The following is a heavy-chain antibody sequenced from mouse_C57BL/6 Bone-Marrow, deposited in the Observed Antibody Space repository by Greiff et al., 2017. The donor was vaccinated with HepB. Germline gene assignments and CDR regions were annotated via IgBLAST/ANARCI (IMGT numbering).Heavy chain of an antibody. V-gene: IGHV1-47*01. CDR3: VLSHYGSTFAY. CDR1: GYTFTTYP. Sequence: QVQLKESGAELVKPGASVKMSCKASGYTFTTYPIEWMQQNHGKSLEWIGNFHPYNDDTKYNEKFKGKATLTVEKSSSTVYLELSRLTSDDSAVYGCVLSHYGSTFAYWGQGTPVTVSA. J-gene: IGHJ3*01. D-gene: IGHD1-1*01. CDR2: FHPYNDDT.